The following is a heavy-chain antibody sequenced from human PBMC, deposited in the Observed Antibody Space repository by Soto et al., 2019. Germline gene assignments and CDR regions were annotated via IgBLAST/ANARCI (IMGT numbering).Heavy chain of an antibody. D-gene: IGHD3-9*01. V-gene: IGHV3-30-3*01. CDR3: AREYYDFLAGRYFYYGMDV. Sequence: PGGSLRPSCAASGFTFSSYATHWVRQAPGKGLEWVAVISYDGSNKYYADSVKGRSTISRDNSKNTLYLQMNSLRAEDTAVYYCAREYYDFLAGRYFYYGMDVWGQGTTVTVSS. CDR2: ISYDGSNK. J-gene: IGHJ6*02. CDR1: GFTFSSYA.